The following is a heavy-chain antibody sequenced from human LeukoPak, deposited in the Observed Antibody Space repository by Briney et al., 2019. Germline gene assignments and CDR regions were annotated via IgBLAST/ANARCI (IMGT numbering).Heavy chain of an antibody. D-gene: IGHD3-10*01. CDR1: GYTLTELS. CDR3: ATDRGF. J-gene: IGHJ4*02. Sequence: ASVNVSCKVSGYTLTELSMHWVRQAPGEGLEWMGGFDPEVRETIYAQKFQGRVTMTEDTSTDTAYMELISLTSEDTAVYYCATDRGFWGQGTLVTVSS. V-gene: IGHV1-24*01. CDR2: FDPEVRET.